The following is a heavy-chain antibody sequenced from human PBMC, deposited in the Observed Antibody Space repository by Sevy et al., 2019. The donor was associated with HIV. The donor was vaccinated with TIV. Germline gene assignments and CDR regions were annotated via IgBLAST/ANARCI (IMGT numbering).Heavy chain of an antibody. CDR2: IYFTGNT. V-gene: IGHV4-59*01. CDR1: GGSISSYF. Sequence: SETLSLTCTVSGGSISSYFWTWVRQSPGKGLEWIGHIYFTGNTDYSPSLKSRVTLSLDTSKSQFSLTLNSVTAADTAIYYCARDSTTRPRILDYWGQGTLVTVSS. CDR3: ARDSTTRPRILDY. J-gene: IGHJ4*02. D-gene: IGHD1-1*01.